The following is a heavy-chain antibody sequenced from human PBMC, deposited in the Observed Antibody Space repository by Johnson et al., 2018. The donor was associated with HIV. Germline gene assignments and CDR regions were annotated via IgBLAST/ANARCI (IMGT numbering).Heavy chain of an antibody. J-gene: IGHJ3*02. CDR1: GFTFSSSG. CDR2: ISYVGRSK. V-gene: IGHV3-30*19. CDR3: ARDWTSSLLTAMASYAFDI. D-gene: IGHD5-18*01. Sequence: QVQPAESGGGVVQRGGSLRLSCVASGFTFSSSGMLRVRQAPGKGLEGAAVISYVGRSKYYTESLKGRLSITRDNSKNTLYLQMTSLRAEDTAVYYCARDWTSSLLTAMASYAFDIWGQGTMVTVSS.